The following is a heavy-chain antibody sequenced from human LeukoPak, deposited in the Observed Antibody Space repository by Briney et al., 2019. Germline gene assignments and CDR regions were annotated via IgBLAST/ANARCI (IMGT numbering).Heavy chain of an antibody. D-gene: IGHD6-19*01. J-gene: IGHJ5*02. CDR3: ARVMSIAVDNWFDP. V-gene: IGHV1-2*02. CDR2: INPNSGGT. Sequence: GASVTVSCKASGYTFTGYYLHWVRQAPGEGLEWMGWINPNSGGTNYAQKFQGRVTMTRDTSISTAYMELSRLRSDDTAVYYCARVMSIAVDNWFDPWGQGTLVTVSS. CDR1: GYTFTGYY.